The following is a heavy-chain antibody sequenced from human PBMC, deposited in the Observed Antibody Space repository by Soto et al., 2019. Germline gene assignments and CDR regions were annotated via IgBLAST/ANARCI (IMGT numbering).Heavy chain of an antibody. Sequence: LRLSCAASGFTVSSYAMSWVRQAPGKGLEWVSAISGSGGSTYYADSVKGRFTIPRDNSKNTLYLQMNSLRAEDTAVYYCAKDPTYYYDSSGYSYEDYWGQGTLVTVPQ. CDR2: ISGSGGST. D-gene: IGHD3-22*01. J-gene: IGHJ4*02. CDR1: GFTVSSYA. CDR3: AKDPTYYYDSSGYSYEDY. V-gene: IGHV3-23*01.